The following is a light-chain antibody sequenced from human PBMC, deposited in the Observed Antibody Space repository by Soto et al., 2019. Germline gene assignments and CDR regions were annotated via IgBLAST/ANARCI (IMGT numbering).Light chain of an antibody. CDR3: SSYTSSSTRV. Sequence: QSALTQPASVSGSPGQSITISCTGTSSGVGGYNYVSWYQQHPGKAPKLMIYEVSNRPSGVSNRFSGSKSGNTASLTISGLQAEDEADYYCSSYTSSSTRVFGTGTKVTAL. J-gene: IGLJ1*01. CDR2: EVS. V-gene: IGLV2-14*01. CDR1: SSGVGGYNY.